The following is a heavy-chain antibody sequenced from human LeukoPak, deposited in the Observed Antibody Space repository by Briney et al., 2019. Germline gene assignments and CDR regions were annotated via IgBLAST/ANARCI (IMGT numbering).Heavy chain of an antibody. Sequence: GGSLRLSCAASGSTFSSYGMHWVRQTPGKGLEWVAIIWSDGSNKYYADSVKGRFTISRDNSKNTLYLQMNSLRAEDTAVYYSARGSGSFSGGFDYWGQGTLVTVSS. D-gene: IGHD1-26*01. CDR2: IWSDGSNK. CDR1: GSTFSSYG. J-gene: IGHJ4*02. CDR3: ARGSGSFSGGFDY. V-gene: IGHV3-33*01.